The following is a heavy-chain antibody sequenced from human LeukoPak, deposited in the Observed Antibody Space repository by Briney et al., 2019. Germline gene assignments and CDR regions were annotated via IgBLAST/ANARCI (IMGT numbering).Heavy chain of an antibody. CDR1: GYTFTGYY. CDR2: INPNSGGT. CDR3: ARVYYYDSSGYAFDI. V-gene: IGHV1-2*02. D-gene: IGHD3-22*01. J-gene: IGHJ3*02. Sequence: GASVKVSCKASGYTFTGYYMHWVRQAPGQGLEWMGWINPNSGGTNYAQKFQGRVTMTRDTSISTAYMELSRLRSDDTAVYYCARVYYYDSSGYAFDIWGQGTMVTVSS.